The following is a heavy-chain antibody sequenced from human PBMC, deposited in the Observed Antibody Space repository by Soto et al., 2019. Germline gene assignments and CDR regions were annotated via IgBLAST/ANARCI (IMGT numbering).Heavy chain of an antibody. Sequence: QVQLVQSGAEVKEPGSSVRVSCKASGGTFDNFIMNWVRQTPGRGLEWMGGIVPMLGTPTYAEKFKGRVTISATGSTSTMYMEVTSLRSEDPAIYYCAINGTYSSSLSQYSGMDVWGQGTTVTVSS. D-gene: IGHD1-26*01. CDR2: IVPMLGTP. CDR3: AINGTYSSSLSQYSGMDV. J-gene: IGHJ6*02. CDR1: GGTFDNFI. V-gene: IGHV1-69*01.